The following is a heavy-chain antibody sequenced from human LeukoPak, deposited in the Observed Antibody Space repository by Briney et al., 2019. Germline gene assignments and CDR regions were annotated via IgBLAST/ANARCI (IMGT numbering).Heavy chain of an antibody. CDR2: LSHDGSHS. Sequence: GGSLRLSCVASGFTFSDYAMHWVRQPLGKGPEWVAALSHDGSHSSYADSVKGRFTISRDKSQNTVYLQMNSLRVEDTAVYFCATRPASDTYYGVLDYWGQGTLVTVSS. CDR3: ATRPASDTYYGVLDY. CDR1: GFTFSDYA. D-gene: IGHD3-10*01. J-gene: IGHJ4*02. V-gene: IGHV3-30*04.